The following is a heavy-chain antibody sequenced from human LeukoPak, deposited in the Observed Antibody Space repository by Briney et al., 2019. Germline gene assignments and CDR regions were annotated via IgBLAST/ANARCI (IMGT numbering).Heavy chain of an antibody. D-gene: IGHD6-13*01. CDR3: ARRIAAAAHNWFDP. CDR1: GGSFSGYY. J-gene: IGHJ5*02. Sequence: PSETLSLTCAVYGGSFSGYYWSWIRQPPGKGLEWIGEINHSGSTNYNPSLKSRVTISVDTSKNQFTLKLSSVTAGDTAVYYCARRIAAAAHNWFDPWGQGTLVTVSS. V-gene: IGHV4-34*01. CDR2: INHSGST.